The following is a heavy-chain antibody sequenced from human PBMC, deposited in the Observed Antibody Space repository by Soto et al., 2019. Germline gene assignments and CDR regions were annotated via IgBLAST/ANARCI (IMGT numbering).Heavy chain of an antibody. CDR1: GYTFTSYY. D-gene: IGHD1-7*01. Sequence: ASVKVSCKASGYTFTSYYIHWVRQAPGQGLEWMGLINPGTGGTSYAQMFRGRVTMTRDTSTSTVYMKLSSLRSEDTAVYYCARGAFNWNSALIHYWGQGTLVTVSS. V-gene: IGHV1-46*01. CDR3: ARGAFNWNSALIHY. CDR2: INPGTGGT. J-gene: IGHJ4*02.